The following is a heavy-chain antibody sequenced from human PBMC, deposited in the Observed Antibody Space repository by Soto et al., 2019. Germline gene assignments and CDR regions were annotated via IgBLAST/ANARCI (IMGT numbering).Heavy chain of an antibody. V-gene: IGHV1-46*01. D-gene: IGHD2-2*01. CDR1: GYTFTSYY. Sequence: ASVKVSCKASGYTFTSYYMHWVRQAPGQGLEWMGIINPSGGSTSYAQKFQGRVTMTRDTSTSTVYMELSSLRSEDTAVYYCARADCSSTSCYFANYYYYGMDVWGQGTTVTVSS. CDR2: INPSGGST. J-gene: IGHJ6*02. CDR3: ARADCSSTSCYFANYYYYGMDV.